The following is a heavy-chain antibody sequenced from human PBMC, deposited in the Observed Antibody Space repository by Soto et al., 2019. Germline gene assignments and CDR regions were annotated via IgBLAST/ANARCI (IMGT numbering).Heavy chain of an antibody. J-gene: IGHJ4*02. D-gene: IGHD3-22*01. V-gene: IGHV1-69*13. CDR1: GRTFNNYA. Sequence: VASVKVSCKASGRTFNNYAISWVRQAPGIGFEWLGVIIPIGGTPEHAQKFQGRVTISADESTNTAYMELSSLRSEDTAVYYCATSYYDGSGHYFIFEHWGQGTLVTVSS. CDR3: ATSYYDGSGHYFIFEH. CDR2: IIPIGGTP.